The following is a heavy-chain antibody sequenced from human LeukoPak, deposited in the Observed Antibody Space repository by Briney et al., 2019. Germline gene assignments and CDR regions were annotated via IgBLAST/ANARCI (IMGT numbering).Heavy chain of an antibody. Sequence: PGGSLRLSCEASGFTFSNYGMHWVRQAPGKGLEWVAVISYDGRNTHSADSAKGRFTISRDNSKNTLSLQMNSLRAEDMAVYYCTYGEDYYVFEYWGQGTLVTVSS. CDR1: GFTFSNYG. V-gene: IGHV3-30*03. J-gene: IGHJ4*02. CDR2: ISYDGRNT. D-gene: IGHD1-26*01. CDR3: TYGEDYYVFEY.